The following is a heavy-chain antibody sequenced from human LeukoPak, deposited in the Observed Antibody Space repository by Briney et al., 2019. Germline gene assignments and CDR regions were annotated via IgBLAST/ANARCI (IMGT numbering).Heavy chain of an antibody. V-gene: IGHV3-48*01. CDR3: ARTPTSGWFRYYFDY. D-gene: IGHD6-19*01. CDR1: KFTFSDYS. Sequence: PGGSLRLSCAASKFTFSDYSMNWVRQAPGKGLEWVSFISSSSNTIHYADSVKGRFTISGDNAKNSLYLQMNSLRVEDTAVYYCARTPTSGWFRYYFDYWGQGTLLTVSS. J-gene: IGHJ4*02. CDR2: ISSSSNTI.